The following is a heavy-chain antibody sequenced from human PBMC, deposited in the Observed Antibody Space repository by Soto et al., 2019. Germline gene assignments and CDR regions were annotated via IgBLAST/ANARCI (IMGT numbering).Heavy chain of an antibody. CDR2: ISSSGSTI. CDR1: GFTFSDYY. D-gene: IGHD5-12*01. V-gene: IGHV3-11*01. J-gene: IGHJ5*02. Sequence: GGSLRLSCAASGFTFSDYYMSWIRQAPGKGLERVSYISSSGSTIYYADSVKGRFTISRDNAKNSLYLQMNSLRAEDTAVYYCARVDRIIRWLQSQGWFDPWGQGTLVTVSS. CDR3: ARVDRIIRWLQSQGWFDP.